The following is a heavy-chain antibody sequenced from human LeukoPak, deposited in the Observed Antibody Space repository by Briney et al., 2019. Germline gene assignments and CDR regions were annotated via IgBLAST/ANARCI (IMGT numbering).Heavy chain of an antibody. D-gene: IGHD3-10*01. CDR2: ISSSGDTT. Sequence: GGSLRLSCAASGFTFSYYDLSWVRQVPGKGLEWVSAISSSGDTTYYADSVKGRFTISRDNSKNTLYLQINSLRAEDTALYYCAKGPLPVYGVWFDPWGQGTLVTVSS. J-gene: IGHJ5*02. CDR3: AKGPLPVYGVWFDP. CDR1: GFTFSYYD. V-gene: IGHV3-23*01.